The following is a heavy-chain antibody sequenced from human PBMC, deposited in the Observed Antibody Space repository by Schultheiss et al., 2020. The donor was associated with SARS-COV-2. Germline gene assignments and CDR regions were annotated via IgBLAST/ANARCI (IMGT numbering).Heavy chain of an antibody. Sequence: SVKVSCKASGYTFTSYGISWVRQAPGQGLEWMGRIIPILGIANYAQKFQGRVTITADKSTSTAYMELSSLRSEDTAVYYCAKYTTAWSFDYWGQGTLVTVSS. J-gene: IGHJ4*02. CDR2: IIPILGIA. D-gene: IGHD6-19*01. CDR3: AKYTTAWSFDY. V-gene: IGHV1-69*04. CDR1: GYTFTSYG.